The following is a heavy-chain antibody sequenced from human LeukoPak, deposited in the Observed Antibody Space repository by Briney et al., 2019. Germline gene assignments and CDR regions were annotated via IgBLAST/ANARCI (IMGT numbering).Heavy chain of an antibody. V-gene: IGHV3-21*01. CDR1: GFSFSTYT. CDR3: ARGPWDSSGYSY. Sequence: SGGSPRLSCAASGFSFSTYTMHWVRQAPGKGLEWVSSISSSSSYIYYADSVKGRFTISRDNAKNSLYLQMNSLRAEDTAVYYCARGPWDSSGYSYWGQGTLVTVSS. D-gene: IGHD3-22*01. CDR2: ISSSSSYI. J-gene: IGHJ4*02.